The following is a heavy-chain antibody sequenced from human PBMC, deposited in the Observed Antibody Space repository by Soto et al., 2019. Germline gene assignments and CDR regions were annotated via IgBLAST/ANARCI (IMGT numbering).Heavy chain of an antibody. CDR2: ISTYNGNT. D-gene: IGHD1-26*01. V-gene: IGHV1-18*01. Sequence: ASVKVSCKASGYTFTSYDISWVRQAPGQGLEWMGWISTYNGNTNYAQKLQGRVTMTTDTSTSTAYMELRSLRSDDTAVYYCARDSGAAHSDCGMDVWGQGTTVTVSS. J-gene: IGHJ6*02. CDR3: ARDSGAAHSDCGMDV. CDR1: GYTFTSYD.